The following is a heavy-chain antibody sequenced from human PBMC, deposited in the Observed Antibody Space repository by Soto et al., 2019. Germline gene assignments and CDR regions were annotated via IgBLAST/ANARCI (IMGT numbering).Heavy chain of an antibody. Sequence: QVHLVQSGAEVEKPGASVKVSCKASGYTFTDYGISWVRQAPGQGLQWMGWITAFNGNTKYAQQFQGRGTITTATSTSTAYLEVTSLASDDTAVYYCARISQIDFWSVYYYFFDYWGQGTLVTVSS. CDR3: ARISQIDFWSVYYYFFDY. J-gene: IGHJ4*02. CDR1: GYTFTDYG. V-gene: IGHV1-18*01. D-gene: IGHD3-3*01. CDR2: ITAFNGNT.